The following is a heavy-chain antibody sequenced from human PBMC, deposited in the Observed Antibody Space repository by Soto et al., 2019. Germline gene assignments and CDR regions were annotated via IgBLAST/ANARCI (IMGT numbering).Heavy chain of an antibody. CDR1: GFTFSSYA. V-gene: IGHV3-64D*06. CDR3: VKDFGGVEMATITAFDI. Sequence: LRLSCSASGFTFSSYATHWVRQAPGKGLEYVSAISSNGGSTYYADSVKGRFTISRDNSKNTPYLQMSSLRAEDTAVYYCVKDFGGVEMATITAFDIWGQGTMVTVSS. CDR2: ISSNGGST. D-gene: IGHD5-12*01. J-gene: IGHJ3*02.